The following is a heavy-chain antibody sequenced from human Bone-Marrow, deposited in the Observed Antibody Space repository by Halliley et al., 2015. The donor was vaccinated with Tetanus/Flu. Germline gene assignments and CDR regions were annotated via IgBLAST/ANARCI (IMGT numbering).Heavy chain of an antibody. CDR3: AKEIAQFGRNDFFDS. V-gene: IGHV3-43*02. Sequence: VSLITGDGISIYYADSVKGRFTIARDNSKQSLYLQMNSLKTDDTALYYCAKEIAQFGRNDFFDSWGQGTLVTVSS. J-gene: IGHJ4*02. D-gene: IGHD3-16*01. CDR2: ITGDGISI.